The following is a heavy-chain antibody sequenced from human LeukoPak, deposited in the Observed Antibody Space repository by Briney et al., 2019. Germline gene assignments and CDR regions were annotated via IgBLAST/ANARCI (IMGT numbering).Heavy chain of an antibody. Sequence: PSETLSLTCAVSGYSISSGYYWGWFRQPPGKGLEWIGSIYHSGSTYYNPSLKSRVTISVDTSKNQFSLKLSSVTAADTAVYYCARDSSSSYSDAFDIWGQGTMVTVSS. CDR3: ARDSSSSYSDAFDI. CDR2: IYHSGST. J-gene: IGHJ3*02. D-gene: IGHD6-13*01. V-gene: IGHV4-38-2*01. CDR1: GYSISSGYY.